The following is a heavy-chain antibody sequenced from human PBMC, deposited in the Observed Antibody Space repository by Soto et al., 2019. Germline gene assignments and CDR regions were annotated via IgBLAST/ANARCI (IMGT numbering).Heavy chain of an antibody. CDR3: TRPGITLEWYLDAYYYFMDV. V-gene: IGHV1-69*01. CDR2: IIHIFGTA. J-gene: IGHJ6*02. CDR1: GGNFSSYA. D-gene: IGHD3-3*01. Sequence: QVQLVQSGAEVKKPGSSVKVSCKASGGNFSSYAISWLRQAPVQGLEWIGGIIHIFGTAKDAKKFQGRFTITADETTSTEYMELSSATSEDTAVYYCTRPGITLEWYLDAYYYFMDVWGHGTTVT.